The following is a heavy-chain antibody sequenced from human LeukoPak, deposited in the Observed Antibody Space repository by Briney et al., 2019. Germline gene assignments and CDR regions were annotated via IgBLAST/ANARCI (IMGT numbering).Heavy chain of an antibody. CDR2: IIPIFGTA. Sequence: ASVKVSCKASGGTFISYAISWVRQAPGQGLEWMGGIIPIFGTANYAQKFQGRVTITADESTSTAYMELSSLRSEDTAVYYCARDLFAAAAPNGDWGQGTLVTVFS. D-gene: IGHD6-13*01. CDR3: ARDLFAAAAPNGD. J-gene: IGHJ4*02. CDR1: GGTFISYA. V-gene: IGHV1-69*13.